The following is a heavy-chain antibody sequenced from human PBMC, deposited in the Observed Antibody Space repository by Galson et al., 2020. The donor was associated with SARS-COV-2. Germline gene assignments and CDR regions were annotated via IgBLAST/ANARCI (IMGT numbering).Heavy chain of an antibody. CDR2: ISYSGHT. J-gene: IGHJ4*02. CDR3: ARHAAYCTGGSCESDFDY. CDR1: GGSISNYY. Sequence: SETLSLTCTVSGGSISNYYWSWIRQPPGQGLEWIAFISYSGHTNYSPSLRSRVTMSVDTYKNQFSLKLSSVTAADTAVYYCARHAAYCTGGSCESDFDYWGQGTLVTVSS. D-gene: IGHD2-15*01. V-gene: IGHV4-59*08.